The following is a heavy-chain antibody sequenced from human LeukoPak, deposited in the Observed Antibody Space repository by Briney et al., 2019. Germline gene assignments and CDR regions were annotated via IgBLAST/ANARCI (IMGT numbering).Heavy chain of an antibody. CDR1: GGTFNSYG. D-gene: IGHD3-16*01. CDR2: IIPIYGTT. V-gene: IGHV1-69*06. CDR3: ASSTTDYDSLGIYYMDV. J-gene: IGHJ6*03. Sequence: ASVKVSCKASGGTFNSYGISWVRQAPGQGLEWMGRIIPIYGTTNYAQKFQGRVTITADKSTNTVYMELSSLRSEETAIYYCASSTTDYDSLGIYYMDVWGNGTTVTVSS.